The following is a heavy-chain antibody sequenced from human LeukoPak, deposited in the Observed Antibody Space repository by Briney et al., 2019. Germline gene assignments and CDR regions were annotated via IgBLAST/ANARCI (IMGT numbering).Heavy chain of an antibody. CDR3: ARGNGRDGYNFGY. V-gene: IGHV4-34*01. CDR1: GGSFSGYY. D-gene: IGHD5-24*01. J-gene: IGHJ4*02. CDR2: INHSGSS. Sequence: SQTLSLTCAVYGGSFSGYYCSWIRHPPGKGLEWSGEINHSGSSNYNPSLKSRVTISVDTSKNQFSLKLSSVTAADTAVYYCARGNGRDGYNFGYWGQGTLVTVSS.